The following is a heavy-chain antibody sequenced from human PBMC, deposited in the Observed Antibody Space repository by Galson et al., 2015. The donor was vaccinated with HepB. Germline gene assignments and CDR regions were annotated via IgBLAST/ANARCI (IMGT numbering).Heavy chain of an antibody. D-gene: IGHD1-26*01. CDR2: ISSSSSYT. CDR1: GFTFSDYY. Sequence: SLRLSCAASGFTFSDYYMSWIRQAPGKGLEWVSYISSSSSYTNYADSVKGRFTISRDNAKNSLYLQMNSLRAEDTAVYYCARAQSGSYSPYYFDYWGQGTLVTVSS. J-gene: IGHJ4*02. V-gene: IGHV3-11*06. CDR3: ARAQSGSYSPYYFDY.